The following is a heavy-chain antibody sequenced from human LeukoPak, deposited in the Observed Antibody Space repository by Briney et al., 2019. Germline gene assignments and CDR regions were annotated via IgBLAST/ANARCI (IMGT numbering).Heavy chain of an antibody. D-gene: IGHD3-9*01. CDR1: GFTFSSYS. V-gene: IGHV3-21*01. CDR3: ARDQFAYDILTGYHPKHYGMDV. Sequence: PGGSLRLSCAASGFTFSSYSMNWVRQAPGKGLEWVSSISSSSSYIYYADSVKGRFTISRDNAKNSLYLQMNSLRAEDTAVYYCARDQFAYDILTGYHPKHYGMDVWGQGTTVTVSS. CDR2: ISSSSSYI. J-gene: IGHJ6*02.